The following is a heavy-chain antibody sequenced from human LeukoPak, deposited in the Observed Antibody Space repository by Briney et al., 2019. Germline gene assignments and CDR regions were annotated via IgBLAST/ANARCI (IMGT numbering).Heavy chain of an antibody. CDR3: ATVYGSGSYGYFDY. CDR1: GYTLTELS. J-gene: IGHJ4*02. D-gene: IGHD3-10*01. Sequence: GASVKVSCKVSGYTLTELSMHRVRQAPGKGLEWMGGFDPEDGETIYAQKFQGRVTMTEDTSTDTAYMELSSLRSEDTAVYYCATVYGSGSYGYFDYWGQGTLVTVSS. V-gene: IGHV1-24*01. CDR2: FDPEDGET.